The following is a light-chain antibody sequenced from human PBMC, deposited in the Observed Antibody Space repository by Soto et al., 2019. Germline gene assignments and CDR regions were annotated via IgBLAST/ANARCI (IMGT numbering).Light chain of an antibody. CDR2: DAS. Sequence: DIQMTQSPPTLSASIGDRVSITCRASQSISKWLAWHQQKPGKAPKLLIYDASTLQSGVPPRFSGSGSGTEFTLTIRSLQPDDIATYYCQQYSSYSAWTFGEGTKLDIK. CDR1: QSISKW. CDR3: QQYSSYSAWT. V-gene: IGKV1-5*01. J-gene: IGKJ1*01.